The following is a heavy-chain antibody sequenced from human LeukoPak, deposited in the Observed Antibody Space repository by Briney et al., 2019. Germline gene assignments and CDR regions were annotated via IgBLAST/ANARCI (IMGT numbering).Heavy chain of an antibody. V-gene: IGHV1-2*02. D-gene: IGHD3-9*01. CDR3: AREWGVHYDILTGYYRVPFDP. CDR2: INPNSGGT. CDR1: GYTFTGYY. J-gene: IGHJ5*02. Sequence: ASVKVSCKASGYTFTGYYMHWVRQAPGQGLEWMGWINPNSGGTNYAQKFQGRVTMTRDTSISTAYMELSRLRSDDTAVYYCAREWGVHYDILTGYYRVPFDPWGQGTLVTVSS.